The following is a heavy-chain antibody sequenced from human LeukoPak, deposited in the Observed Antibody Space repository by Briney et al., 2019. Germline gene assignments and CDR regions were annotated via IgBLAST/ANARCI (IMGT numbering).Heavy chain of an antibody. CDR2: ISYDGGNK. CDR3: AREGPLRYFDCPDY. J-gene: IGHJ4*02. D-gene: IGHD3-9*01. V-gene: IGHV3-30-3*01. CDR1: GFTFSSYA. Sequence: GGSLRLSCAASGFTFSSYAMHWVRQAPGKGLEWVAVISYDGGNKYYADSVKGRFTISRDNSKNTLYLQMNSLRAEDTAVYYCAREGPLRYFDCPDYWGQGTLVTVSS.